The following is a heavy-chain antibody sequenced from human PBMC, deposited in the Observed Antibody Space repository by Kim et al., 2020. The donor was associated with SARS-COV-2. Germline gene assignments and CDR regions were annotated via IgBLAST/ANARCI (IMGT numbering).Heavy chain of an antibody. V-gene: IGHV4-39*01. CDR3: ARHSLRFLEWANWFDP. CDR2: IYYSGAP. CDR1: GGSISSSSYY. Sequence: SETLSLTCTVSGGSISSSSYYWGWIRQPPGKGLEWIGSIYYSGAPTYTPSPKSRVTISVDTSKNQFSLKLSSVTAADTAVYYCARHSLRFLEWANWFDPWGQGTLVTVSS. J-gene: IGHJ5*02. D-gene: IGHD3-3*01.